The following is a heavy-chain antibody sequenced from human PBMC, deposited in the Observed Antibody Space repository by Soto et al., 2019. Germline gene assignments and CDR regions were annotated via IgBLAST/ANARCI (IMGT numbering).Heavy chain of an antibody. V-gene: IGHV3-30-3*01. J-gene: IGHJ4*02. CDR1: GFTFSSYA. CDR3: ARDRRELGYFDY. D-gene: IGHD7-27*01. Sequence: QVQLVESGGGVVQPGRSLRLSCAAAGFTFSSYAKHWVRQAPGKGLEWVAVISYDGSNKYYADSVKGRFTISRDNSKNTLYLQMNSLRAEDTAVYYCARDRRELGYFDYWGQGTLVTVSS. CDR2: ISYDGSNK.